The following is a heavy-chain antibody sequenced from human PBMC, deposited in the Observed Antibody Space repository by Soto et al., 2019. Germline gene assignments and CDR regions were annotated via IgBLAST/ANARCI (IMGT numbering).Heavy chain of an antibody. D-gene: IGHD2-15*01. CDR3: ARDPPEDIVVVVAAGLPDY. CDR2: IWYDGSNK. CDR1: GFTFSRYG. Sequence: QVQLVESGGGVVQPGRSLRLSCAASGFTFSRYGMHWVRQAPGKGLEWVAVIWYDGSNKYYADSVKGRFTISRDNSKNTLYLQMNSLRAEDTAVYYCARDPPEDIVVVVAAGLPDYWGQGTLVTVSS. V-gene: IGHV3-33*01. J-gene: IGHJ4*02.